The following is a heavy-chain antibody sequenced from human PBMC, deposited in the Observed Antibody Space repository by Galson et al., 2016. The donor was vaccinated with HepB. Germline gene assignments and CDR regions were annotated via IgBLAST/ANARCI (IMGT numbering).Heavy chain of an antibody. Sequence: SLRLSCAASGFTFSSYSMNWVRQAPGKGLEWVSYISSSSSTIYYADSVKGRFTISRDNAKNSLYLQMNSLRAEDTAVYYCARGGYGDYGTVGDDYWGQGTLVTVSS. D-gene: IGHD4-17*01. V-gene: IGHV3-48*01. CDR2: ISSSSSTI. CDR1: GFTFSSYS. CDR3: ARGGYGDYGTVGDDY. J-gene: IGHJ4*02.